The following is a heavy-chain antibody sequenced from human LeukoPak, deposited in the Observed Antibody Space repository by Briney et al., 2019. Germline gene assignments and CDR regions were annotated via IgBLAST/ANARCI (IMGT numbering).Heavy chain of an antibody. CDR3: ARGRLVGAIHFQH. J-gene: IGHJ1*01. V-gene: IGHV4-59*01. CDR2: IYYSGST. D-gene: IGHD1-26*01. CDR1: GGSISSYY. Sequence: PSETLSLTCTVSGGSISSYYWSWIRQPPGKGLEWIGYIYYSGSTNYNPSLKSRVTISVDTSKNQFSLKLSSVTAADTAVYYCARGRLVGAIHFQHWGQGTLVTVSS.